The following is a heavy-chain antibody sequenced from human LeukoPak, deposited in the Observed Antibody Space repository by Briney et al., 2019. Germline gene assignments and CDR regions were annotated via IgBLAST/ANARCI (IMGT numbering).Heavy chain of an antibody. CDR1: DYTFTSYG. D-gene: IGHD6-13*01. J-gene: IGHJ4*02. V-gene: IGHV1-18*01. CDR2: ISAYNGNT. CDR3: ASLIPPPSIAAAGTEAFDI. Sequence: ASVKVSCKASDYTFTSYGISWVRQAPGQGLEWMGWISAYNGNTNYAQKLQGRVTMTTDTSTSTAYMELRSLRSDDTAVYYCASLIPPPSIAAAGTEAFDIWGQGTLVTVVS.